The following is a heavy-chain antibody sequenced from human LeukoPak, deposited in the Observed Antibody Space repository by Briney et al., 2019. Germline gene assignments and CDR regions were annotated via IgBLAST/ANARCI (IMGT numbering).Heavy chain of an antibody. D-gene: IGHD3-22*01. V-gene: IGHV3-53*01. CDR3: ARRAGDYSHPYDY. CDR1: GLTVSSNC. Sequence: GRSVRLSCAASGLTVSSNCMSWVRQAPGKGLEWVSLIYSGGSTYYTDSVKGRFTISRDNSKHTLYLQMNSLRAEDTAVYYCARRAGDYSHPYDYWGQGILVTVSS. J-gene: IGHJ4*02. CDR2: IYSGGST.